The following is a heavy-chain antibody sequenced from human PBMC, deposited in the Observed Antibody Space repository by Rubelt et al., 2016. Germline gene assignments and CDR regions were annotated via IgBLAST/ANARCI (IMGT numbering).Heavy chain of an antibody. Sequence: QVQLVQSGAEVKKPGSSVKVSCKASGGTFSSYAISWVRQAPGQGLEWMGRIIPILGIANYAQKFQGRVRITADKSRSTAYMERSSLRSEDTAVYYCARDGGSGWPVDYWGQGTLVTVSS. J-gene: IGHJ4*02. CDR1: GGTFSSYA. V-gene: IGHV1-69*04. D-gene: IGHD6-19*01. CDR2: IIPILGIA. CDR3: ARDGGSGWPVDY.